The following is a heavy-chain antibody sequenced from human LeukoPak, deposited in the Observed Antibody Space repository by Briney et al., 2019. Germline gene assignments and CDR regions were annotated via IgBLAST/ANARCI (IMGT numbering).Heavy chain of an antibody. Sequence: GGSLRLSCAASGFTFSTYAITWVRQGPGKGLEWVSAIRPDGNRTYYANSVRGRFTISRDNSKDAVYLQINGLRVEDTAVYYCAREQSGTRGWYTVDYWGQGTLVTVSS. J-gene: IGHJ4*02. V-gene: IGHV3-23*01. CDR2: IRPDGNRT. CDR3: AREQSGTRGWYTVDY. D-gene: IGHD6-19*01. CDR1: GFTFSTYA.